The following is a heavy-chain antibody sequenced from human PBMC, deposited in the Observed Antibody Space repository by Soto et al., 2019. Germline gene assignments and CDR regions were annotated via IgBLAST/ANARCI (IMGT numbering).Heavy chain of an antibody. D-gene: IGHD3-3*01. Sequence: GSLRLSCAASGXPFSSYGMNWVRQAPGKGLEWVSAISGSDGTTHYADPVSGRFTISRDNSNNTVFLQMNSLRVEYTGLYYFAKDVAFQSGYYSGRHYFDPWGQGALGTVSS. V-gene: IGHV3-23*01. CDR1: GXPFSSYG. CDR2: ISGSDGTT. J-gene: IGHJ5*02. CDR3: AKDVAFQSGYYSGRHYFDP.